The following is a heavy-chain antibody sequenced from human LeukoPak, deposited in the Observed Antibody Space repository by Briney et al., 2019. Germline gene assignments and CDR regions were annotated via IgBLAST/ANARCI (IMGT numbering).Heavy chain of an antibody. J-gene: IGHJ4*02. D-gene: IGHD3-10*01. CDR1: RYTFTDYY. CDR3: ARERELLWFGELGN. CDR2: IIPNSGDT. V-gene: IGHV1-2*02. Sequence: ASVKVSCKAFRYTFTDYYIHWVRQAPGQGLAWMGWIIPNSGDTNYAQKFQGRVTMTRNTAISTAYMELSSLRSEDTAVYYCARERELLWFGELGNWGQGTLVTVSS.